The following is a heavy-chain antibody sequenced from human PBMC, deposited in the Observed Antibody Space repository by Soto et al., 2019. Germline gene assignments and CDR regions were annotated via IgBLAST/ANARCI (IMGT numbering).Heavy chain of an antibody. CDR2: IYYSGST. CDR1: GGSISSYY. Sequence: SETLSLTCTVSGGSISSYYWSWIRQPPGKGLEWIGYIYYSGSTNYNPSLKSRATISVATSKNQFSLKLSSVTAADTAVYYCARVTRRYCSGGSCYPDDAFDIWGQGTMVTVSS. J-gene: IGHJ3*02. CDR3: ARVTRRYCSGGSCYPDDAFDI. D-gene: IGHD2-15*01. V-gene: IGHV4-59*01.